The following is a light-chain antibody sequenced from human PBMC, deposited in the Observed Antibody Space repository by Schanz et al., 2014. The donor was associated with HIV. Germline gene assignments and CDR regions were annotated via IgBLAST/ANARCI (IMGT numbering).Light chain of an antibody. CDR3: NSYTGSSPLGV. CDR1: RSDVGGYNY. CDR2: DIT. V-gene: IGLV2-8*01. Sequence: QSALTQPPSASGSPGQSVTISCTGTRSDVGGYNYVSWYQQHPGKAPKLIIYDITERPSAVPDRFSGSKSGNTASLTISGLQADDEADYYCNSYTGSSPLGVFGGGTKLTVL. J-gene: IGLJ2*01.